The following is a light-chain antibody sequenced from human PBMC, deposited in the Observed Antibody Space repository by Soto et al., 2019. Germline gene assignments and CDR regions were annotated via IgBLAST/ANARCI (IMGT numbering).Light chain of an antibody. CDR1: DSDVGGYNY. CDR3: SSYTINGVGV. Sequence: QSVLTQPASVSGSPGQSITISGTGTDSDVGGYNYVSWYQQHPGNAPKVMIYDVSNRPSGVSNRFSGSKSGNTASLIISGLQAEDEADYYCSSYTINGVGVFGGGTKLTVL. CDR2: DVS. V-gene: IGLV2-14*01. J-gene: IGLJ2*01.